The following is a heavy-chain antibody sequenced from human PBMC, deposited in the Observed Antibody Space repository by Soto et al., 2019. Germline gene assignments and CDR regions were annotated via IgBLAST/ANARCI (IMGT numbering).Heavy chain of an antibody. CDR2: IYYGGST. D-gene: IGHD3-10*01. CDR3: ARGHFITMVRADAFDI. CDR1: GGSISSGGYY. Sequence: PSETLSLTCTVSGGSISSGGYYWSWIRQHPGKGLEWIGYIYYGGSTYYNPSLKSRVTISVDTSKNQFSLKLSSVTAADTAVYYCARGHFITMVRADAFDIWGQGTMVTVSS. J-gene: IGHJ3*02. V-gene: IGHV4-31*03.